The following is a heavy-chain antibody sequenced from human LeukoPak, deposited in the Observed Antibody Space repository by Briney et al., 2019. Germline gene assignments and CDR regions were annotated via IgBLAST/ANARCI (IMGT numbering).Heavy chain of an antibody. CDR2: IYYSGST. J-gene: IGHJ5*02. CDR1: GGSISSGDYY. V-gene: IGHV4-30-4*08. D-gene: IGHD3-10*01. Sequence: SETLSLTCTVSGGSISSGDYYWSWIRQPPGKGLEWIGYIYYSGSTYYNPSLKSRVTIPVDTSKNQFSLKLSSVTAADTAVYYCARAGSPDWFDPWGQGTLVTVSS. CDR3: ARAGSPDWFDP.